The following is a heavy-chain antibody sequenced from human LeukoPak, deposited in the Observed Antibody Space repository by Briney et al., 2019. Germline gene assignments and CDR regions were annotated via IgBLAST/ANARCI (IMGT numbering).Heavy chain of an antibody. D-gene: IGHD6-19*01. CDR3: AKVGSGWSQVDY. Sequence: PGGSLRLSCAASGFTFSTYGMHWVRQAPGKGLEWVAFTYDGINKDYADSVKGRFTISRDNSKNTLYLLMDSLRAEDTAVYYCAKVGSGWSQVDYWGQGTLVTVSS. J-gene: IGHJ4*02. CDR2: TYDGINK. V-gene: IGHV3-30*02. CDR1: GFTFSTYG.